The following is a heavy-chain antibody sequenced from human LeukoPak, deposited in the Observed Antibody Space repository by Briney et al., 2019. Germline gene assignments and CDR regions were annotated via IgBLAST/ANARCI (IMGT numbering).Heavy chain of an antibody. CDR3: AREYCTSNTCDFDY. V-gene: IGHV4-59*01. CDR1: GGSISSDY. J-gene: IGHJ4*02. D-gene: IGHD2-8*01. Sequence: SETLSLTCSVSGGSISSDYWSWIRQPPEKGLEWIGYILYSGSTNYNPSLKSRLTISVDKSKNQFSLKLSSVTAADTAVYYCAREYCTSNTCDFDYWGQGTLVTVSS. CDR2: ILYSGST.